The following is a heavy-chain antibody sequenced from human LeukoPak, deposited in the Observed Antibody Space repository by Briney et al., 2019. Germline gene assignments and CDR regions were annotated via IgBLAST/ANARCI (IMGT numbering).Heavy chain of an antibody. Sequence: SETLSLTCAVSDGSISSGGYSWSWIRQPPGKGLEWIGYIYHSGSTYYNPSLKSRVTISVDRSKNQFSLKLSSVTAADTAVYYCAREWSGSYYATAFDIWGQGTMVTVSS. CDR3: AREWSGSYYATAFDI. J-gene: IGHJ3*02. CDR2: IYHSGST. D-gene: IGHD1-26*01. CDR1: DGSISSGGYS. V-gene: IGHV4-30-2*01.